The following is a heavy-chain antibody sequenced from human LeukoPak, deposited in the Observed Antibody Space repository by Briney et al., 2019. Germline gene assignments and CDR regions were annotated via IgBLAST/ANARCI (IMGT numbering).Heavy chain of an antibody. CDR1: GYTLTELS. CDR3: ARLYCSGGSCFDY. CDR2: IIPIFGTA. J-gene: IGHJ4*02. Sequence: SMKVSCKVSGYTLTELSMHWVRQAPGQGLEWMRGIIPIFGTANYAQKFQGRVTITADESTSTAYMELSSLRSEDTAVYYCARLYCSGGSCFDYWGQGTLVTVSS. D-gene: IGHD2-15*01. V-gene: IGHV1-69*13.